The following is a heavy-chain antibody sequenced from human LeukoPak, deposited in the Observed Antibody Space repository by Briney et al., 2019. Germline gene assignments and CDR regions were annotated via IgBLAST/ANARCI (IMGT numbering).Heavy chain of an antibody. J-gene: IGHJ4*02. CDR3: ARGMASGWTGSPFDY. V-gene: IGHV1-46*01. Sequence: GASVKVPCKASGYSFTRYYIHWVRQAPGQGLEWMGIVSPSGGSTKYAQKFQDRVTMTRDTSTSTMYMDLSSLRSEDTAVYYCARGMASGWTGSPFDYWGQGTLVTVSS. CDR1: GYSFTRYY. D-gene: IGHD6-19*01. CDR2: VSPSGGST.